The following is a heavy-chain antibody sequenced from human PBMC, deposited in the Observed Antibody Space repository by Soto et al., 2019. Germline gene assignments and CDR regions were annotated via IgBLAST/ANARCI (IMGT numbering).Heavy chain of an antibody. CDR3: AKGVGYCTSTSCRVWFDP. CDR1: GFTFSNYA. D-gene: IGHD2-2*01. V-gene: IGHV3-23*01. J-gene: IGHJ5*02. Sequence: PGGSLRLSCAASGFTFSNYAMSWVRQAPGKGLEWVSAISDSGGSTYYADSVKGRFTISRDNSKNTLYLQMNSLRAEDTAVYYCAKGVGYCTSTSCRVWFDPWGQGTLVTVSS. CDR2: ISDSGGST.